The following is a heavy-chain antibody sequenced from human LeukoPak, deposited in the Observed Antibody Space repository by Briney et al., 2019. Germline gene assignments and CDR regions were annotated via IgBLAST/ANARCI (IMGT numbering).Heavy chain of an antibody. CDR3: ATKQWLAPPPDS. D-gene: IGHD6-19*01. J-gene: IGHJ4*02. Sequence: GGSLRLSCAASGFTFSKYWMLWVRQAPGKGLESVSRINTDGTVTTYADSVKGRFTVSRDNADNAMFLQMNSVRDEDTAVYYCATKQWLAPPPDSWGQGTPVTVSS. CDR1: GFTFSKYW. CDR2: INTDGTVT. V-gene: IGHV3-74*01.